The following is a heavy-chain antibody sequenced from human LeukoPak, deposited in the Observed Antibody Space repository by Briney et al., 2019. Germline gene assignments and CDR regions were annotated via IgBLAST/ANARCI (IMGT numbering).Heavy chain of an antibody. CDR2: ISGSGGGT. J-gene: IGHJ4*02. CDR3: AKSATTVTSNFDY. CDR1: GFTFSSHG. D-gene: IGHD4-17*01. Sequence: PGGSLRLSCAASGFTFSSHGMSWVRQAPGKGLEWVSGISGSGGGTFYADSVRGRFTISRDNSKNTVYLRMNSLRAEDTAVYYCAKSATTVTSNFDYWGQGTLVTVSS. V-gene: IGHV3-23*01.